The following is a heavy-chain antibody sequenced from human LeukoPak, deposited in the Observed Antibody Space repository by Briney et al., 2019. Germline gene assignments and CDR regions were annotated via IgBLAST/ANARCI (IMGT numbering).Heavy chain of an antibody. V-gene: IGHV3-21*01. Sequence: PGGSLRLSCAASGISFTDYSMNWVRQTPGRGLEWVAGISSRGRYIYYADSMKGRFTISRDNARNSLFLQMNSLRVEDTAVYYCARESGYFDLWGRGTLVTVSS. CDR1: GISFTDYS. J-gene: IGHJ2*01. CDR3: ARESGYFDL. CDR2: ISSRGRYI.